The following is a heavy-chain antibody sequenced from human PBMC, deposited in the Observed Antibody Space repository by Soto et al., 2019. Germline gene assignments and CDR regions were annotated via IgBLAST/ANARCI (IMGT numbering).Heavy chain of an antibody. CDR1: AYTFTSYY. Sequence: SVKVCCKASAYTFTSYYMHWVRQAPGQGLEWMGIINPSGGSTSYAQKFQGRVTMTRETSTSTVYMELSSLRSEDTAVYYCARVRRSSGYYYGYWGQGTPVTASS. J-gene: IGHJ4*02. D-gene: IGHD3-22*01. CDR2: INPSGGST. V-gene: IGHV1-46*01. CDR3: ARVRRSSGYYYGY.